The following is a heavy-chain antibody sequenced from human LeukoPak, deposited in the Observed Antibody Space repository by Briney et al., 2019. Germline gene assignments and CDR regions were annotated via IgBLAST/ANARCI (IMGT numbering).Heavy chain of an antibody. CDR3: AKDRGYYDSRDAFDI. J-gene: IGHJ3*02. D-gene: IGHD3-22*01. CDR1: GFTFSSYA. CDR2: ISGSGGST. Sequence: GGSLRLSCAASGFTFSSYAMSWVRQAPGKGQEWVSAISGSGGSTYYADSVKGRFTISRDNSKNTLYLQMNSLRAEDTAVYYCAKDRGYYDSRDAFDIWGQGTMVTVSS. V-gene: IGHV3-23*01.